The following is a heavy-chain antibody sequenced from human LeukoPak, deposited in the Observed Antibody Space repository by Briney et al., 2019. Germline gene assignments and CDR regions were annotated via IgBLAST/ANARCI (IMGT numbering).Heavy chain of an antibody. J-gene: IGHJ4*02. CDR1: GFTVSSNY. Sequence: GGSLRLSCAASGFTVSSNYMSWVRQAPGKGLEWVSVIHSGGSTYYADSVKGRVTISRDNSKDTLYLQMNSLRVGDTAVYFCARIDSSYYFDTAFDYWGQGALVTVSS. CDR3: ARIDSSYYFDTAFDY. D-gene: IGHD3-22*01. V-gene: IGHV3-53*01. CDR2: IHSGGST.